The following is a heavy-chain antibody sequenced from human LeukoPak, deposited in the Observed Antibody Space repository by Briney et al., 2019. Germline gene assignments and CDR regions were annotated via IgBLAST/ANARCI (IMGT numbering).Heavy chain of an antibody. Sequence: PGGSLRLSCAASGFTFSSYAMSWVRQAPGKGLEWVSAISGSGGSTYYADSVKGRFTISRDNSKNTLYLQMNSLRAEDTAVYYCAKENPNDSGSYYYYYYYYMDVWGKGTTVTVSS. D-gene: IGHD1-26*01. CDR2: ISGSGGST. V-gene: IGHV3-23*01. CDR3: AKENPNDSGSYYYYYYYYMDV. CDR1: GFTFSSYA. J-gene: IGHJ6*03.